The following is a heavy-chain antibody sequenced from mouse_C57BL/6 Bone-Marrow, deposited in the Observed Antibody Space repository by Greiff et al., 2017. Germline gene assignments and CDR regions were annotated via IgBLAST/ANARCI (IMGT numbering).Heavy chain of an antibody. CDR2: IYPGSGNT. CDR3: AREGAFITTVVRGYFDV. D-gene: IGHD1-1*01. Sequence: QVQLQQSGAELVRPGASVKLSCKASGYTFTDYYINWVKQRPGQGLEWIARIYPGSGNTYYNEKFKGKATLTAEKSSSTAYMQLSSLTSEDSAVYFCAREGAFITTVVRGYFDVWGTGTTVTVSS. CDR1: GYTFTDYY. J-gene: IGHJ1*03. V-gene: IGHV1-76*01.